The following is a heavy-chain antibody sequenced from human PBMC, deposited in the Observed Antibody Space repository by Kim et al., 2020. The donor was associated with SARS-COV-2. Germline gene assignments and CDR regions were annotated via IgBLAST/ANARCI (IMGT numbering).Heavy chain of an antibody. D-gene: IGHD3-10*01. J-gene: IGHJ4*02. Sequence: ASVKVSCKASGYTFSDNGIDWVRLAPGQSLEWMGWINIADGRTEYAQKFHGRVTITRDASASAAYLELSRLTSEDTAVYYCARGGPFSGPGSPFDYWGQG. V-gene: IGHV1-3*04. CDR1: GYTFSDNG. CDR3: ARGGPFSGPGSPFDY. CDR2: INIADGRT.